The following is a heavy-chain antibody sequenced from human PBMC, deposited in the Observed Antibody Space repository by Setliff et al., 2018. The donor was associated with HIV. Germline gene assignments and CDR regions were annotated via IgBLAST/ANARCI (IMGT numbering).Heavy chain of an antibody. D-gene: IGHD3-3*01. CDR2: VFYNGDT. CDR3: ARQMTIPGVAVTPVDY. V-gene: IGHV4-59*08. CDR1: GGSIRSYY. J-gene: IGHJ4*02. Sequence: KPSETLSLTCTVSGGSIRSYYWSWIRQSPGKGLEWIGYVFYNGDTAYNPTLKSRLTISVDTSKSQFSLKLTSVTAADTAVYYCARQMTIPGVAVTPVDYWGQGALVTV.